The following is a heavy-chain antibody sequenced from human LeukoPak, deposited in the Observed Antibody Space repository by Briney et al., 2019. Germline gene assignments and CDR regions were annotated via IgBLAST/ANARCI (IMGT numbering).Heavy chain of an antibody. J-gene: IGHJ5*02. D-gene: IGHD3-9*01. CDR2: IYYSGST. CDR3: ARGSYSILTGYYSDP. Sequence: SETLSLTCTVSGGSISSSSYYWGWIRQPPGKGLEWIGSIYYSGSTYYNPSLKSRVTISVDTSKNQFSLKLSSVTAADTAVYYCARGSYSILTGYYSDPWGQGTLVTVSS. CDR1: GGSISSSSYY. V-gene: IGHV4-39*01.